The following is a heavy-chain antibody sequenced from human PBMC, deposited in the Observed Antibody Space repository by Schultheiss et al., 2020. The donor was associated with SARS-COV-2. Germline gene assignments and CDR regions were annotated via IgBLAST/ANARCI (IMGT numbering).Heavy chain of an antibody. Sequence: GGSLRLSCAASGFTFSSYGMHWVRQAPGKGLEWVAVISYDGSNKYYADSVKGRFTISRDNAKNSLYLQMNSLRAEDTAVYYCATRGSYIDYWGQGTLVTVSS. D-gene: IGHD1-26*01. V-gene: IGHV3-30*03. CDR2: ISYDGSNK. J-gene: IGHJ4*02. CDR1: GFTFSSYG. CDR3: ATRGSYIDY.